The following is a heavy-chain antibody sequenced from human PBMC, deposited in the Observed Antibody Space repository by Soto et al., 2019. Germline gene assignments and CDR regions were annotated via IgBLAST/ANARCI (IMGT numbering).Heavy chain of an antibody. CDR3: AKDRRAGGKYGFYSDF. J-gene: IGHJ4*02. CDR2: SSATGAGT. D-gene: IGHD2-21*01. Sequence: EVQLLESGGGLVQPGGSLRLSCAASGFTFSSYGMTWVRQAPGKGLEWVSFSSATGAGTYYADSVKGRFTISRDNSKNALYLQMTSLRADDTAVYYCAKDRRAGGKYGFYSDFWGQGNLVIVSS. V-gene: IGHV3-23*01. CDR1: GFTFSSYG.